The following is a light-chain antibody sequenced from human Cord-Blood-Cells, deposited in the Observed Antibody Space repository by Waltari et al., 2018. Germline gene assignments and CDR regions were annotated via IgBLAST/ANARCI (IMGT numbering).Light chain of an antibody. J-gene: IGKJ3*01. CDR3: QQYYSTPFT. V-gene: IGKV4-1*01. CDR2: WAS. CDR1: QSVLYSSNNKNY. Sequence: DIVMTQSPDSLAVSLGERATINCKSSQSVLYSSNNKNYLAWYQQKPGQPPTLLIYWASTRESGVPDRFSGSRSGTDFTVTISSLQAENVAVYYCQQYYSTPFTFGPGTKVDIK.